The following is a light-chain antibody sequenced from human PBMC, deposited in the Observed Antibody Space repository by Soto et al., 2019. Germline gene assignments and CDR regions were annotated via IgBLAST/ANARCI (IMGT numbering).Light chain of an antibody. J-gene: IGKJ4*01. Sequence: DIVMTQSPDSLVVSLGERATINCKSSQSVLYSSNNKNYLTWYPQKPGQPPKLLIYWASTRESGVPDRFSGSGSGTDFTLTISSLQAEDVAVYYCQQYYSTPLTFGGRTQVEIK. CDR2: WAS. V-gene: IGKV4-1*01. CDR3: QQYYSTPLT. CDR1: QSVLYSSNNKNY.